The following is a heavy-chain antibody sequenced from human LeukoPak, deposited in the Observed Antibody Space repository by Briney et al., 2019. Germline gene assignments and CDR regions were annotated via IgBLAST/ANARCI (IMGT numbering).Heavy chain of an antibody. CDR2: INGDGGST. D-gene: IGHD1-26*01. Sequence: GGSLRLSCEASGFAFSSHWMHWVRQAPGKGLVWVSNINGDGGSTGYADSVKGRFTTSRDNAKNTLYLHMNSLRVEDTAVYYCARDEVGAPPIDFWGQGALVTVSS. CDR1: GFAFSSHW. J-gene: IGHJ4*02. V-gene: IGHV3-74*01. CDR3: ARDEVGAPPIDF.